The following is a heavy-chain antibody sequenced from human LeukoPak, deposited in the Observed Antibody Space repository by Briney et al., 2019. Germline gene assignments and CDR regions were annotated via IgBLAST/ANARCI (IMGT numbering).Heavy chain of an antibody. CDR2: IYYSGST. CDR3: ARRVFKYYYGSGSYSVWFDP. CDR1: GGSISSSSYY. V-gene: IGHV4-39*01. J-gene: IGHJ5*02. D-gene: IGHD3-10*01. Sequence: PSETLSLTCTVSGGSISSSSYYWGWIRQPPGKGLEWIGSIYYSGSTYYNPSLKSRVTISVDTSKNQFSLKLSSVTAADTAVYYCARRVFKYYYGSGSYSVWFDPWGQGTLVTVSS.